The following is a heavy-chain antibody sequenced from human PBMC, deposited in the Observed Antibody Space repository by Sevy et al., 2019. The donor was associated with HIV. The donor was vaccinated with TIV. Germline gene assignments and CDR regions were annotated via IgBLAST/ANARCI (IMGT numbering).Heavy chain of an antibody. CDR3: ASMLPWGYYFDY. Sequence: GESLKISCKASGYSFTNYWIGWVRQMPGKGLEWMGIIYPGDSDTRYSPSFQGQVTISADKSISAAYLQWSSLRASDTAMYYCASMLPWGYYFDYWGQRTLVTVSS. CDR1: GYSFTNYW. CDR2: IYPGDSDT. V-gene: IGHV5-51*01. D-gene: IGHD3-16*01. J-gene: IGHJ4*02.